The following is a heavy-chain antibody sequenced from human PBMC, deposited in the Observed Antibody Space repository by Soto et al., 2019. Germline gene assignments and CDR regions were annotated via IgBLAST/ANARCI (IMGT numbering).Heavy chain of an antibody. D-gene: IGHD2-15*01. J-gene: IGHJ4*02. Sequence: QVQLVESGGGLVKPGGSLRLSCAASGFIFTDYSMSWIRQAPGKGLEWVSYISSSASTIYYADSVRGRFTISRDNAKNSLYLQMNSLRAEDTAVYYCARGRVGSWLPYYFDYWGQGTLVTVSS. V-gene: IGHV3-11*01. CDR3: ARGRVGSWLPYYFDY. CDR1: GFIFTDYS. CDR2: ISSSASTI.